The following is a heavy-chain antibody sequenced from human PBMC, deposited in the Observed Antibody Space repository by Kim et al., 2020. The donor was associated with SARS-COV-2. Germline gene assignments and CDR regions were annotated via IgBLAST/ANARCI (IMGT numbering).Heavy chain of an antibody. D-gene: IGHD5-12*01. Sequence: TYYNPSLKSRVTISVDTSKNQFSLKLSSVTAADTAVYYCARENLGYTHDYWGQGTLVTVSS. CDR2: T. V-gene: IGHV4-30-2*04. J-gene: IGHJ4*02. CDR3: ARENLGYTHDY.